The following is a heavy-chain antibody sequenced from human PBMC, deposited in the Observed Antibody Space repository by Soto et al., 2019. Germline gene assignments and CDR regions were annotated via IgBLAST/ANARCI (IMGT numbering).Heavy chain of an antibody. D-gene: IGHD3-9*01. CDR2: INPSGGST. CDR1: GYTFTSYD. CDR3: ARDSRYFDWLMSQPSGDAFDI. V-gene: IGHV1-46*01. Sequence: GASVKVSCQASGYTFTSYDMHWVRQAPGQGLEWMGIINPSGGSTSYAQKFQGRVTMTRDTSTSTVYMELSSLRSEDTAVYYCARDSRYFDWLMSQPSGDAFDIWGQGTMVTVSS. J-gene: IGHJ3*02.